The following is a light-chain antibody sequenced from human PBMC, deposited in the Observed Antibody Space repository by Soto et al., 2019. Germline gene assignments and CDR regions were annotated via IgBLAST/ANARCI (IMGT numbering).Light chain of an antibody. CDR1: SSNIGNNY. CDR2: ENN. Sequence: QSVLTQPPSMSAAPGQTVTISCSGSSSNIGNNYVSWFQQLPGTAPKLLIYENNKRPSGIPDRFSGSKSGTSATLGITGLQTGDEADYYCGSWDNSLSSWVFGGGTKLTVL. V-gene: IGLV1-51*02. J-gene: IGLJ2*01. CDR3: GSWDNSLSSWV.